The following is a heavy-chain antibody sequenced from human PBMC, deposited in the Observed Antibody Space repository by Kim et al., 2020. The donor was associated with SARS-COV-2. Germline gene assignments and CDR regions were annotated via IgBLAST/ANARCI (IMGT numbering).Heavy chain of an antibody. CDR3: ARAVVTGDRGRGFCDN. D-gene: IGHD7-27*01. CDR1: TGSSSSYY. CDR2: IHYTGST. Sequence: SETLSLTCTVSTGSSSSYYWAWIRQPPGKGLEWIGSIHYTGSTTYNPSLDSRVTISMDTSQNELSLKLISVTAADTALYYCARAVVTGDRGRGFCDNWAQGTLVTVSS. V-gene: IGHV4-59*01. J-gene: IGHJ4*02.